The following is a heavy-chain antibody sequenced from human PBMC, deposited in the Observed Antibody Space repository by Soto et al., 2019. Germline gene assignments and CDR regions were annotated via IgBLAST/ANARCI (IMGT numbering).Heavy chain of an antibody. CDR1: GGSISSANNY. J-gene: IGHJ4*02. CDR3: ARGGGDGVDN. Sequence: TLSLTCSVSGGSISSANNYWSWIRQHPGKGLEWIGYIYYSGRTYYNPSLKSRLTISVDTPKNQFSLKLNSVTAADTAVYYCARGGGDGVDNWGQGTPVTVSS. D-gene: IGHD3-16*01. V-gene: IGHV4-31*03. CDR2: IYYSGRT.